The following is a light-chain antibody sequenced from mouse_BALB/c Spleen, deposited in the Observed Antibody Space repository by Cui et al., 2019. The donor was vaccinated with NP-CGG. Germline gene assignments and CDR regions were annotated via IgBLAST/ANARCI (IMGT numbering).Light chain of an antibody. J-gene: IGLJ1*01. V-gene: IGLV1*01. CDR3: ALWYSNHWV. CDR1: TGAVTTSNY. CDR2: GTN. Sequence: QPFVTQESALTTSPGETLTLTCRSSTGAVTTSNYANWVQEKPDHLFTGLIGGTNNRAPGVPARFSGSLIGDKAALTITGAQTEDEAIYFCALWYSNHWVFGGGTKLTVL.